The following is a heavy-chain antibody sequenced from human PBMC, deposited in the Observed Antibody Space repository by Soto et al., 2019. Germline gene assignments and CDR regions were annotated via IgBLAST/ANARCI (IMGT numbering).Heavy chain of an antibody. CDR3: AKGGTYYDILTGLDY. CDR2: ISGSGGST. CDR1: GFTFSSYA. D-gene: IGHD3-9*01. J-gene: IGHJ4*02. Sequence: GGSLRLSCAASGFTFSSYAMSWVRQAPGKGLEWVSAISGSGGSTYYADSVKGRFTISRDNSKNTLYLQMNSLRAEDTAVYYCAKGGTYYDILTGLDYWGQGTLVTVSS. V-gene: IGHV3-23*01.